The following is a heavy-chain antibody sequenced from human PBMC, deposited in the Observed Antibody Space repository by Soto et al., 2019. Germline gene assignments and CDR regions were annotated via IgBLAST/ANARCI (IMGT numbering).Heavy chain of an antibody. V-gene: IGHV3-23*01. D-gene: IGHD3-22*01. CDR1: EFTFSNAW. J-gene: IGHJ6*04. Sequence: PGGSLRLSCAASEFTFSNAWMSWVRQAPGKGLEWVSAISGSGGSTYYADSVKGRFTISRDNSKNTLYLQMNSLRAEDTAVYYCAKNWLTVYYYYGMDVWGKGTTVTVSS. CDR2: ISGSGGST. CDR3: AKNWLTVYYYYGMDV.